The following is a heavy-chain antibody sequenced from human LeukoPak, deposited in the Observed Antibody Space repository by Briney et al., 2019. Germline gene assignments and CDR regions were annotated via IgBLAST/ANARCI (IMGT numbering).Heavy chain of an antibody. V-gene: IGHV4-59*12. CDR3: ARDGGYSYGFDY. Sequence: SETLSLTCTVSGGSISSYYWSWIRQPPGKGLEWIGYIYYSGSTYYNPSLKSRVTISVDTSKNQFSLKLSSVTAADTAVYYCARDGGYSYGFDYWGQGTLVTVSS. J-gene: IGHJ4*02. CDR2: IYYSGST. CDR1: GGSISSYY. D-gene: IGHD5-18*01.